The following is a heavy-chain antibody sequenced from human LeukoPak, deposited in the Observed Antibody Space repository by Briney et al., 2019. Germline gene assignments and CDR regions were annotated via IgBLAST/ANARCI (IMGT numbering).Heavy chain of an antibody. V-gene: IGHV4-38-2*02. J-gene: IGHJ4*02. CDR1: GYSISSGYY. Sequence: PSETLSLTCTVSGYSISSGYYWGWIRQPPGKGLEWIGSIYHSGSTYYNPSLKSRVTISVDTSKNQFSLKLSSVTAADTAVYYCARLSGGSFKAGYYFDYWGQGTLVTVSS. CDR3: ARLSGGSFKAGYYFDY. D-gene: IGHD2-15*01. CDR2: IYHSGST.